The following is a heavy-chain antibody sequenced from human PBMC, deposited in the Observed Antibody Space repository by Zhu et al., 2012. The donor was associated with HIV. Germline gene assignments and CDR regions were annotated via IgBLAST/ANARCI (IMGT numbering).Heavy chain of an antibody. J-gene: IGHJ4*01. Sequence: QVQLQQWGAGLLKPSETLSLTCAVYGGSFTDYYWTWIRQPPGKTLEWIGENNHSGRTNYNSSLKSRITLLLDKSKNQFSLKLDSVTAADTAVYYCASLRVTATGASFDYWGHGNLVTVSS. CDR2: NNHSGRT. CDR3: ASLRVTATGASFDY. V-gene: IGHV4-34*02. CDR1: GGSFTDYY. D-gene: IGHD2-21*02.